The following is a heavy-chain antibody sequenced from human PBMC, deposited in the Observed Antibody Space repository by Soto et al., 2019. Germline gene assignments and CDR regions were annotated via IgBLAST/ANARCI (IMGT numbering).Heavy chain of an antibody. Sequence: QVQLVESGGGVVQPGRSLRLSCAASGFTFSSYAMHWVRQAPGKGLEWVTFISYDGSNQYYADSVKGRFTISRDNSKNTLYLQMNSLRAEDTAVYYCAKEDWNLHGSYDYWGQGTLVTVSS. J-gene: IGHJ4*02. D-gene: IGHD1-7*01. V-gene: IGHV3-30*04. CDR3: AKEDWNLHGSYDY. CDR1: GFTFSSYA. CDR2: ISYDGSNQ.